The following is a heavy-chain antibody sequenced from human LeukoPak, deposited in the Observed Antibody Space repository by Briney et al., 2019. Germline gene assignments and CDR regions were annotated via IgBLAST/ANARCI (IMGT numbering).Heavy chain of an antibody. V-gene: IGHV4-59*12. CDR2: IYYSGST. CDR1: GGSISSYY. J-gene: IGHJ4*02. D-gene: IGHD3-10*01. CDR3: ARGEFGFDY. Sequence: PSETLSLTCTVSGGSISSYYWSWIRQPPGKGLEWIGYIYYSGSTNYNPSLKSRVTMSVDTSNNQFSLKLSSVTAADTAIYYCARGEFGFDYWGQGTLVTVSS.